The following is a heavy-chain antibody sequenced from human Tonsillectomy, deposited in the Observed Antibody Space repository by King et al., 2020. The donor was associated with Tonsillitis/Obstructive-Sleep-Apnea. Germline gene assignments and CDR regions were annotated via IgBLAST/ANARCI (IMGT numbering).Heavy chain of an antibody. V-gene: IGHV1-2*04. Sequence: QLVQSGAEVKKPWASVKVSCKASGYTFTGYYMHWVRQAPGQGLEWMGWINPNSGGTNYAQKFQGWVTMTRDTSISTAYMELSRLRSDDTAVYYCARDEVIVGAMAFRGMDVWGQGNKVTVSS. D-gene: IGHD1-26*01. CDR3: ARDEVIVGAMAFRGMDV. CDR2: INPNSGGT. J-gene: IGHJ6*02. CDR1: GYTFTGYY.